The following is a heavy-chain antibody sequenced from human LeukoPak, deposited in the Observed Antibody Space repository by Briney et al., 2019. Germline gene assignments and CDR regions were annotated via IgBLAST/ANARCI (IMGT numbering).Heavy chain of an antibody. J-gene: IGHJ4*02. CDR3: TTVTLRPVGL. CDR2: IKSKSDGGAT. V-gene: IGHV3-15*05. Sequence: GGSLRLSCAASGFSFSRAWMSWVRQAPGKGLEWVGRIKSKSDGGATDYAAPVKGRFTISRDDSKNTLFLQVNSLKIEDTAVYYCTTVTLRPVGLWGQGTLVTVSS. D-gene: IGHD3-10*01. CDR1: GFSFSRAW.